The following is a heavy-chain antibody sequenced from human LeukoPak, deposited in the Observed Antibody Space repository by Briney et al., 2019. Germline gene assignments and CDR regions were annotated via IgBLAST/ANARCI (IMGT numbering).Heavy chain of an antibody. CDR1: GFTFNNYA. V-gene: IGHV3-23*01. J-gene: IGHJ5*02. CDR2: ISGSGGSR. CDR3: VKGGRFGGNSWFDP. Sequence: GGSPRLSCAASGFTFNNYAIHWVRQAPGKGLEWVSGISGSGGSRFYADSVRGRFTIYRDNSKNTVDVQMSGLSAEDTAVYYCVKGGRFGGNSWFDPWGQGTLVTVSS. D-gene: IGHD4-23*01.